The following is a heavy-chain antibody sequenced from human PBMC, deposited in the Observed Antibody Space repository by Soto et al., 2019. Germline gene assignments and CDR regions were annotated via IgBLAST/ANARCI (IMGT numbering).Heavy chain of an antibody. V-gene: IGHV4-31*03. Sequence: QVQLQESGPGLVKPSQTLSLTCTVSDGSISSGGYYWSWIRQHPGKGLEWIGYIYYSGSTYYNPSLKSRVTISVDTSKNQFSLKLTSVTAADTAVYYCAREQRMATIGGFDYWGQGTLVTVSS. D-gene: IGHD5-12*01. J-gene: IGHJ4*02. CDR3: AREQRMATIGGFDY. CDR1: DGSISSGGYY. CDR2: IYYSGST.